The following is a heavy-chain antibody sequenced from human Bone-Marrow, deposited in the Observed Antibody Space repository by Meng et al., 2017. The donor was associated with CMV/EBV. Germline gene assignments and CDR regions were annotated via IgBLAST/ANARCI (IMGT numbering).Heavy chain of an antibody. J-gene: IGHJ4*02. CDR3: ARVGSYYEYYFDY. V-gene: IGHV4-4*02. CDR1: GGAISSSNW. Sequence: VSGGAISSSNWWSWVRQPPGKGLQWIGEIYHSGSTNYNPSLKSRVTISVDKSKNQFSLKLSSVTAADTAVYYCARVGSYYEYYFDYWGQGTLVTVSS. D-gene: IGHD1-26*01. CDR2: IYHSGST.